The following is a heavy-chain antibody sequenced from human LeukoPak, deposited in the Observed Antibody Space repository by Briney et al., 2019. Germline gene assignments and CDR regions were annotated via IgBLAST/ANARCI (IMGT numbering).Heavy chain of an antibody. D-gene: IGHD1-7*01. CDR3: AREGVAGTSLDY. J-gene: IGHJ4*02. CDR2: INPSGGT. V-gene: IGHV1-46*01. CDR1: GYTFSMYN. Sequence: ASVKVSCKASGYTFSMYNMHWVRQAPGQGLEWMGIINPSGGTSYAQKLQGRITMTRDTSTSTLYMELSSLRSEDRAVYYCAREGVAGTSLDYWGQGTLVTVSS.